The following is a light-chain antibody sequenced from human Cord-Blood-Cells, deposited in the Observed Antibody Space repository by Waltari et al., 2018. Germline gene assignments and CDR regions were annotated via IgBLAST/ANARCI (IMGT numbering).Light chain of an antibody. CDR2: WAS. Sequence: DIVMTQSSDSLAVSLGGGATINCKSSQSVLYSSNNKNYLAWYQQKPGQPPKLLIYWASTRESGVPDRFSGSGSGTDFTLTISSLQAEDVAVYYCQQYYSTPYTFGQGTKLEIK. J-gene: IGKJ2*01. CDR1: QSVLYSSNNKNY. CDR3: QQYYSTPYT. V-gene: IGKV4-1*01.